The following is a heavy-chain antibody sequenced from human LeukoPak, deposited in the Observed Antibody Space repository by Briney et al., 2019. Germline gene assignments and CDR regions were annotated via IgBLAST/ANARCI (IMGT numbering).Heavy chain of an antibody. CDR1: GFTFSSYW. D-gene: IGHD3-16*01. J-gene: IGHJ6*02. Sequence: GGSLRLSCAASGFTFSSYWIHWVRQAPGKGLVWVSRINTDGSHTSYADSVKGRFTISRDNAKNTLYLQMNSLRAEDTAVYYCARGWVEGYYYYGMDVWGQGTTVTVSS. CDR3: ARGWVEGYYYYGMDV. CDR2: INTDGSHT. V-gene: IGHV3-74*01.